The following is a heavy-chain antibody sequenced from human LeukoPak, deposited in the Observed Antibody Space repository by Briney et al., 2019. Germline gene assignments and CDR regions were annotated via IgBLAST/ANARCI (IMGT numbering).Heavy chain of an antibody. CDR3: ARVGETYYDFWSGYYRDYYYYGMDV. CDR1: GGSISSYY. Sequence: SETLSLTCTVPGGSISSYYWSWIRQPPGKGLEWIGYIYYSGSTNYNPSLKSRVTISVDTSKNQFSLKLSSVTAADTPVYYCARVGETYYDFWSGYYRDYYYYGMDVWGQGTTVTVSS. V-gene: IGHV4-59*01. CDR2: IYYSGST. D-gene: IGHD3-3*01. J-gene: IGHJ6*02.